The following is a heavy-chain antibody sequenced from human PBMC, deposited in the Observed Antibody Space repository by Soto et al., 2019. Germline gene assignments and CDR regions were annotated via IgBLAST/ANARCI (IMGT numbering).Heavy chain of an antibody. CDR3: ARGGGYDPFDY. CDR2: ISHLEST. J-gene: IGHJ4*02. D-gene: IGHD5-12*01. CDR1: GASITYGGYS. Sequence: QLQLHQSGSGLVKASQTLSLTCTLSGASITYGGYSWSWIRQPPGKDLEWLGYISHLESTFYNPSFHSRLTLSIDRSKNQFSLKLASMTAADTAVYYCARGGGYDPFDYWGQGTLVTVAS. V-gene: IGHV4-30-2*01.